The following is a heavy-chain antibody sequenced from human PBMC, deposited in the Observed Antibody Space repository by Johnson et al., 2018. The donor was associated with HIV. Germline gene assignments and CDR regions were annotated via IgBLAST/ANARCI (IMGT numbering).Heavy chain of an antibody. J-gene: IGHJ3*02. CDR3: AKTGGGAALDS. Sequence: VPLVESGGGLVQPGGSLRLSCAASGFTFSSYAMSWVRQAPGKGLEWVSVIYSGGSTYYAYSVKGRFTISRDTSKKMLYLQMNSLRVDDTAVYYCAKTGGGAALDSWGQGTMVTVSS. V-gene: IGHV3-23*03. CDR2: IYSGGST. CDR1: GFTFSSYA. D-gene: IGHD3-16*01.